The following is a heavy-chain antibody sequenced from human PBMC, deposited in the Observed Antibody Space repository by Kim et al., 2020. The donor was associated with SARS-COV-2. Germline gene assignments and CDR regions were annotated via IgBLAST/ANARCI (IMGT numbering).Heavy chain of an antibody. J-gene: IGHJ3*02. V-gene: IGHV4-59*13. Sequence: SETLSLTCTVSGGSISSYYWSWIRQPPGKGLEWIGYIYYSGSTNYNPSLKSRVTISVDTSKNQFSLKLSSVTAADTAVYYCARYPTNPPYDSSGVSRDAFDIWGQGTMVTVSS. D-gene: IGHD3-22*01. CDR3: ARYPTNPPYDSSGVSRDAFDI. CDR1: GGSISSYY. CDR2: IYYSGST.